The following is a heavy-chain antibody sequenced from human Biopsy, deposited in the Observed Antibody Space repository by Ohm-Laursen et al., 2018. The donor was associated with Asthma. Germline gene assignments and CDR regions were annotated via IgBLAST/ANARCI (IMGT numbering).Heavy chain of an antibody. CDR2: ISVYNGNT. D-gene: IGHD3-10*01. CDR3: ARAVDYSHYYGIDV. J-gene: IGHJ6*02. Sequence: ASVKVSCKTSGYTFNSAGIPWVRQAPGQGLEWMGWISVYNGNTKVAQKLQDRVTMITDTSTSAAYMELRSLRSDDTAVYFCARAVDYSHYYGIDVWGQGTTVTVS. CDR1: GYTFNSAG. V-gene: IGHV1-18*01.